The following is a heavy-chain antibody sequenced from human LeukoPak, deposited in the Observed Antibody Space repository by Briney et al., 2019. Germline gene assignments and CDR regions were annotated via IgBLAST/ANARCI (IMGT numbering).Heavy chain of an antibody. V-gene: IGHV3-30*02. J-gene: IGHJ6*03. D-gene: IGHD5-24*01. CDR2: IRYDGTNK. CDR1: GFTFSRYG. CDR3: AKDKNDYNDSYYMDV. Sequence: PGGSLTLSCAPSGFTFSRYGIHWVRQAPGKGLEWVACIRYDGTNKYYADSVKGRFTISRDNSKNTLYLQMNGLRAEDTAVYYCAKDKNDYNDSYYMDVWGKGTTVTVSS.